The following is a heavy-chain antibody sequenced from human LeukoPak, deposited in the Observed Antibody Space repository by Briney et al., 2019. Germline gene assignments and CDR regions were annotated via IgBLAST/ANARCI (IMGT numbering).Heavy chain of an antibody. J-gene: IGHJ4*02. D-gene: IGHD2-2*02. V-gene: IGHV1-2*02. CDR1: GYTFTGYY. CDR2: INPNSGGT. Sequence: GASVKVSCKASGYTFTGYYMHWVRQAPGQGLECMGWINPNSGGTNYAQKFQGRVTMTRDTSISTAYMELSRLRSDDTAVYYCARHRLVVVPAAIGVFLGYSYGPFDYWGQGTLVTVSS. CDR3: ARHRLVVVPAAIGVFLGYSYGPFDY.